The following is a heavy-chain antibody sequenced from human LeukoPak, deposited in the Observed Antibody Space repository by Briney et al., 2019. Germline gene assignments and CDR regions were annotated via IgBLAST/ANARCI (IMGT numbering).Heavy chain of an antibody. CDR3: ARVWQQLANYYYYGMDV. CDR1: GYPFTSYA. D-gene: IGHD6-13*01. J-gene: IGHJ6*02. V-gene: IGHV1-3*01. Sequence: ASVSVSCTASGYPFTSYAMHWVRPAPGQRLEWMGWINAGNGNTKYSQKFQGRVTITRDTSASTAYMELSSLRSEATAVYYCARVWQQLANYYYYGMDVWGQGTTVTVSS. CDR2: INAGNGNT.